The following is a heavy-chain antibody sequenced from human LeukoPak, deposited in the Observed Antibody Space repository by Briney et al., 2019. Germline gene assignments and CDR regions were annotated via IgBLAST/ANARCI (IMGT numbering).Heavy chain of an antibody. J-gene: IGHJ6*02. CDR3: AKAQGSVLEHYYGMDV. Sequence: GGSLRLSCAASGFTFSSYAMSWVRQAPGKGLEWVSAISGSGGSTYYADSVKGRFTISRDNSKNTLYLQMNSLRAEDTAVYYCAKAQGSVLEHYYGMDVWGQGTTVTVSS. V-gene: IGHV3-23*01. CDR1: GFTFSSYA. CDR2: ISGSGGST. D-gene: IGHD1-1*01.